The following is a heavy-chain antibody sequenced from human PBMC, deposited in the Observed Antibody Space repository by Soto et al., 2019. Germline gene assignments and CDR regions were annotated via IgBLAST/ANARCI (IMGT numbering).Heavy chain of an antibody. J-gene: IGHJ6*02. CDR1: GYNFATHW. Sequence: PGESLKISCQGSGYNFATHWIGWVRHKAGKGLEWMGIIFPGDAATRYSPSFQGHITISADKSSSTAYLRWSSLKASDTGMYYCATPGGFGMDVWGQGTTVTVS. CDR3: ATPGGFGMDV. V-gene: IGHV5-51*01. CDR2: IFPGDAAT. D-gene: IGHD5-12*01.